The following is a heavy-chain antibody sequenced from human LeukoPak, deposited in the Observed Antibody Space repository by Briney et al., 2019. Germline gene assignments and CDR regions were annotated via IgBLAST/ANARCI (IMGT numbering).Heavy chain of an antibody. CDR2: IFYNGNT. D-gene: IGHD6-19*01. V-gene: IGHV4-59*12. CDR1: GGSISTYY. J-gene: IGHJ4*02. Sequence: SETLSLTCTVSGGSISTYYWSWIRQPPGKGLEWIGYIFYNGNTNYNPSLKSRVTISVDTSKNQFSLKLSSVTAADTAVYYCARGLAVAGTFDYWGQGTLVTVSS. CDR3: ARGLAVAGTFDY.